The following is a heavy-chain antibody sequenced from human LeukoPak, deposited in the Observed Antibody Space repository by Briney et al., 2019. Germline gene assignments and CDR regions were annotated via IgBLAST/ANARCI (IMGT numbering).Heavy chain of an antibody. V-gene: IGHV1-69*04. CDR3: AKDSARRCSSTSCYFDY. D-gene: IGHD2-2*01. J-gene: IGHJ4*02. CDR1: GGTFSSYS. CDR2: ITPNLAIT. Sequence: SVKVSCQASGGTFSSYSISWVRQAPGQGPEWLGRITPNLAITDYAQKFRGRVTLTADKSTSTVYMELGSLTSEDTAAYYCAKDSARRCSSTSCYFDYWGQGTLVTVSS.